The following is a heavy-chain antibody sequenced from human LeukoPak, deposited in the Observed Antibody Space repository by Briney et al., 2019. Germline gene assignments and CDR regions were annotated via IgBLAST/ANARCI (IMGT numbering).Heavy chain of an antibody. CDR2: INPNSGGT. Sequence: ASVKVSCKASGYTFTGYYMHWVRQGPGQGIEWMGRINPNSGGTNYAQKFQVRVTMTRDTSISTAYMELSRLRSDDTAVYYCARAAAGTYYYYYYMDVWGKGTTVTVSS. CDR1: GYTFTGYY. D-gene: IGHD6-13*01. V-gene: IGHV1-2*06. CDR3: ARAAAGTYYYYYYMDV. J-gene: IGHJ6*03.